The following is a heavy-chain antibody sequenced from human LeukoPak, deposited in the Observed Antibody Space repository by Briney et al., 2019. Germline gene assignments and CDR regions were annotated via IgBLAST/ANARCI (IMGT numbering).Heavy chain of an antibody. Sequence: SETLSLTCTVSDDSITIYYWSWIRQPPGKGLEWIGYIDHTGITNYNPSLNSRVTISRDTSKNHFSLKLSSVTAADTAVYYCARDRMRVGFGGFDPWGQGTLVTVSS. CDR3: ARDRMRVGFGGFDP. J-gene: IGHJ5*02. CDR2: IDHTGIT. D-gene: IGHD3-16*01. CDR1: DDSITIYY. V-gene: IGHV4-59*12.